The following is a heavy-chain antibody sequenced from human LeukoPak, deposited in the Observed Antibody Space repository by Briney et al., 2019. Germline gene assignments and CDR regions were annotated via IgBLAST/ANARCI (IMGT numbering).Heavy chain of an antibody. J-gene: IGHJ4*02. Sequence: GGSLRLSCAASGFTFSSYSMNWVRQAPGKGLEWVSSISCSSSYIYYADSVKGRFTISRGNAKNSLYLQMNSLRAEDTAVYYCARDRYYYGPGFDYWGQGTLVTVPS. V-gene: IGHV3-21*01. CDR2: ISCSSSYI. D-gene: IGHD3-10*01. CDR3: ARDRYYYGPGFDY. CDR1: GFTFSSYS.